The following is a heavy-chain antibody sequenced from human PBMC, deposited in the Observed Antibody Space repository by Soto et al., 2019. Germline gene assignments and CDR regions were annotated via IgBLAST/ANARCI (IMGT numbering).Heavy chain of an antibody. V-gene: IGHV3-11*06. CDR1: GFTFSDYY. J-gene: IGHJ4*02. CDR3: ARDLSSSSGDY. D-gene: IGHD6-6*01. CDR2: ISSSSSYT. Sequence: LRLSCAASGFTFSDYYMSWIRQAPGKGLEWVSYISSSSSYTNYADSVKGRFTISRDNAKNSLYLQMNSLRAEDTAVYYCARDLSSSSGDYWGQGTLVTVSS.